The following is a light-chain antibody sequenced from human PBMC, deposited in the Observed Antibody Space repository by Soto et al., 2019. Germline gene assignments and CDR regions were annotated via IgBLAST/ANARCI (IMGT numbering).Light chain of an antibody. CDR3: QQYNNWPRT. V-gene: IGKV3-15*01. Sequence: EIVMTQSPATLSVSPGARATLSCRASQSVSSNLAWYQQKPGQAPRLLIYGASTRATGIAARFSGSGSGTELTLTISSLQSEDFAVYYCQQYNNWPRTFGQGPRWIS. J-gene: IGKJ1*01. CDR2: GAS. CDR1: QSVSSN.